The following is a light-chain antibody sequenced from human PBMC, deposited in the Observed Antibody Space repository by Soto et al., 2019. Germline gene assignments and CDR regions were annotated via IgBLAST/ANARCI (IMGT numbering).Light chain of an antibody. J-gene: IGLJ1*01. V-gene: IGLV1-40*01. CDR3: QSLKSTLSVRYV. CDR1: STNIGAGYG. CDR2: GGT. Sequence: QSVLTQPPSVSGAPGQRVSISCTGSSTNIGAGYGVRWYQQRPGTAPKLPIVGGTIRPSGVPGRFSPSTSGTSAALAIPRLPADDEGDYSCQSLKSTLSVRYVFGIGTKVTVL.